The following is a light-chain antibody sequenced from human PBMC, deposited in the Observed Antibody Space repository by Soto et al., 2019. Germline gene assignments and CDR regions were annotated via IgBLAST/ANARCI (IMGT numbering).Light chain of an antibody. Sequence: EIVSTQSPCTLSLHPGERATLSCRVYHTVYSNYIGWYQQKPGQPPRRLIFGASIRATGIPDRFSGSGSGTDFTLTISGLEPEDVAVYYCQQYGSSPSAFGQGTKVDIK. V-gene: IGKV3-20*01. CDR3: QQYGSSPSA. CDR2: GAS. J-gene: IGKJ1*01. CDR1: HTVYSNY.